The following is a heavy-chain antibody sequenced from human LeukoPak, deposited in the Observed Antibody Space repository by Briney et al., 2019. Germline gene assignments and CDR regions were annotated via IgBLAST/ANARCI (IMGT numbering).Heavy chain of an antibody. V-gene: IGHV1-18*01. Sequence: ASVKVSCKASGYTFTSYGISWVRQAPGQGLEWMGWISAYNGNTNYAQKLQGRVTMTTDTSTSTAYMELRSLRSDDTAVYYCARVRYCSSTSCYDAFDIWGQGTMVTVSS. CDR3: ARVRYCSSTSCYDAFDI. CDR1: GYTFTSYG. D-gene: IGHD2-2*01. CDR2: ISAYNGNT. J-gene: IGHJ3*02.